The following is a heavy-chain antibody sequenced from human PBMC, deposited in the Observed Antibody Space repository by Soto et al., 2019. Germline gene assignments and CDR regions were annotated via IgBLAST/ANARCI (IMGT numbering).Heavy chain of an antibody. J-gene: IGHJ4*02. Sequence: PGGSLRLSCAASGFTFSSYAMSWVRQAPGKGLEWVSAISGSGGSTYYADSVKGRFTISRDNSKNTLYLQMNSLRAEDTAVYYCAKSPVFGVVIIRNFDYWGQGTLVTVSS. CDR3: AKSPVFGVVIIRNFDY. D-gene: IGHD3-3*01. V-gene: IGHV3-23*01. CDR1: GFTFSSYA. CDR2: ISGSGGST.